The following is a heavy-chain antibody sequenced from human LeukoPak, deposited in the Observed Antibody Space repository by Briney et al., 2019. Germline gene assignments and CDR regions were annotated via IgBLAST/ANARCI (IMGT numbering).Heavy chain of an antibody. Sequence: KPSETLSLTCTVSGGSISSYYWSWIRQPPGKGLEWIGYIYYSGSTNYNPSLKSRVTISVDTSKNQFSLKLSCVTAADTAVYYCARNQRIAAVDAFDIWGQGTMVTVSS. CDR2: IYYSGST. D-gene: IGHD6-13*01. J-gene: IGHJ3*02. CDR1: GGSISSYY. CDR3: ARNQRIAAVDAFDI. V-gene: IGHV4-59*01.